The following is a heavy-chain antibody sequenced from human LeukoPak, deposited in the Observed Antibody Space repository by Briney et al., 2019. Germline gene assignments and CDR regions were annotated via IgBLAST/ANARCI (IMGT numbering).Heavy chain of an antibody. Sequence: GRSLRLSCAASGFTFSSYAMHWVRQAPGKGLEWVAVISYDGSNKYYADSVKGRFTLSSDSSRNTVYLQLNNLRVEDTATYYCARASWASSTDAVRWGQGTLVTVSS. D-gene: IGHD3-16*01. V-gene: IGHV3-30*14. CDR3: ARASWASSTDAVR. CDR2: ISYDGSNK. J-gene: IGHJ4*02. CDR1: GFTFSSYA.